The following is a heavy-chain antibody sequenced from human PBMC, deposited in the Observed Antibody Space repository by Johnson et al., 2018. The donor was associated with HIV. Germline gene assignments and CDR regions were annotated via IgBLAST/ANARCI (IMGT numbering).Heavy chain of an antibody. CDR2: IRYDGSNK. J-gene: IGHJ3*02. CDR1: GFTFSSYG. Sequence: VQLVESGGGLVQPGGSLRLSCAASGFTFSSYGMHWVRPAPGKGLEWVAFIRYDGSNKYYADSVKGRFTISRDNSKNTLYLQMNSLSAEDTAVDYCAKGGGGYCSSTSCYAFDIWGQGTMVTVSS. CDR3: AKGGGGYCSSTSCYAFDI. V-gene: IGHV3-30*02. D-gene: IGHD2-2*01.